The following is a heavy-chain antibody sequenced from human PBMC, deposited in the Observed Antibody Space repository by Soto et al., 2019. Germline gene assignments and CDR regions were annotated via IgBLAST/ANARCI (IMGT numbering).Heavy chain of an antibody. CDR1: GGSVSSGSYY. Sequence: PSETLSLTCTVSGGSVSSGSYYWSWIRQPPGKGLEWIGYIYYSGSTNYNPSLKSRVTISVDTSKNQFSLKLSSVTAADTAVYYCARGQAQVDTAMVTWVDSWGQGTLVTVSS. CDR2: IYYSGST. D-gene: IGHD5-18*01. J-gene: IGHJ5*01. V-gene: IGHV4-61*01. CDR3: ARGQAQVDTAMVTWVDS.